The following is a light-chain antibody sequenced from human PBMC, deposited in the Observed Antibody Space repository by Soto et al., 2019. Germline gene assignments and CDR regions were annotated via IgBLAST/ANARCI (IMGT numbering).Light chain of an antibody. J-gene: IGKJ2*02. CDR1: QSVSSSY. CDR2: GAS. Sequence: ENVLTQSPGTLSLSPGERATLSCRASQSVSSSYLVWYEQKPGQAPRLLIYGASSRATGTPDRFRGSGSGTDFTLTISSLEPEDFAVYYSQQYGSSPPCTFGQGTNPEIK. CDR3: QQYGSSPPCT. V-gene: IGKV3-20*01.